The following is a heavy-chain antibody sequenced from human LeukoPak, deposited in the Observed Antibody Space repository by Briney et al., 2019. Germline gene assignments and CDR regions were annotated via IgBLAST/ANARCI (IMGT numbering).Heavy chain of an antibody. CDR2: IIPIFGTA. CDR3: ARSADYCTNGVCYIYYFDY. CDR1: GYTFTSYY. J-gene: IGHJ4*02. D-gene: IGHD2-8*01. V-gene: IGHV1-69*13. Sequence: SVKVSCKASGYTFTSYYMHWVRQAPGQGLEWMGGIIPIFGTANYAQKFQGRVTITADESTSTAYMELSSLRSEDTAVYYCARSADYCTNGVCYIYYFDYWGQGTLVTVSS.